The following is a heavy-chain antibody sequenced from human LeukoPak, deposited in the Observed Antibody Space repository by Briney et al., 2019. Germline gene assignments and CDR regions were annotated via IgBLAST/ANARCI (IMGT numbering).Heavy chain of an antibody. CDR2: IYPGDSDT. CDR3: ARTDSSSWPFDP. V-gene: IGHV5-51*01. Sequence: GESLKISCRGSGYSFTSYWIGWVRQMPGKGLEWMGIIYPGDSDTRYSPSFQGQFTISADKSISTAYLLWRTLKASDTAMYYCARTDSSSWPFDPWGQGTLVTVSS. D-gene: IGHD6-13*01. J-gene: IGHJ5*02. CDR1: GYSFTSYW.